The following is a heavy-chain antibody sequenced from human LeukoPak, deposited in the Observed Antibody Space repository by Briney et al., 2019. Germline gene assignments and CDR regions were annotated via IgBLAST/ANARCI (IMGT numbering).Heavy chain of an antibody. Sequence: GGSLRLSCAASGFTFSSNYMSWVRQAPGKGLEWVSVIYSGGSTYYADSVKGRFTISRHNSKNTLYLQMNSLRAEDTAVYYCAREAGYSYGHGWYYFDYWGQGTLVTVSS. CDR3: AREAGYSYGHGWYYFDY. V-gene: IGHV3-53*04. CDR1: GFTFSSNY. D-gene: IGHD5-18*01. CDR2: IYSGGST. J-gene: IGHJ4*02.